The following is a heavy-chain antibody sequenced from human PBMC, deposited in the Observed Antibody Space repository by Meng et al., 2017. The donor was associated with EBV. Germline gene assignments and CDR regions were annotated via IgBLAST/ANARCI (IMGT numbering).Heavy chain of an antibody. CDR3: VRGPPVGVPGPGDY. CDR2: INVGVGYT. V-gene: IGHV1-3*01. J-gene: IGHJ4*02. D-gene: IGHD2-21*01. CDR1: GYAFTSYI. Sequence: HVQLVQSGGGGKTPGASVKVSCKASGYAFTSYILHWVRQAPGQRLEWMGWINVGVGYTKYSQKFQGRVTISSDTSATTGYMELSSLRSEDTAVYYCVRGPPVGVPGPGDYWGQGTLVTVSS.